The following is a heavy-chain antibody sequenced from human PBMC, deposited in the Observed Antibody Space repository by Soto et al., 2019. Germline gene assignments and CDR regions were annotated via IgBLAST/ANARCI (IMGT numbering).Heavy chain of an antibody. Sequence: SETLSLTCTVSGGSISSGDYYWSWIRQPPGKGLEWIGYIYYSGSTYYNPSLKSRVTISVDTSKNQFSLKLSSVTAADTAVYYCARDYAVGSLPYYYYGMDVWRQGTTVTVSS. J-gene: IGHJ6*02. CDR3: ARDYAVGSLPYYYYGMDV. D-gene: IGHD3-16*01. V-gene: IGHV4-30-4*01. CDR2: IYYSGST. CDR1: GGSISSGDYY.